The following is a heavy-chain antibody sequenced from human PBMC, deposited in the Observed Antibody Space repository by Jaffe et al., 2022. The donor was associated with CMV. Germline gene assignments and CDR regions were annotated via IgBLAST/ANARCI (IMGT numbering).Heavy chain of an antibody. Sequence: QLQLQESGPGLVKPSETLSLTCTVSGGSISSSSYYWGWIRQPPGKGLEWIGSIYYSGSTYYNPSLKSRVTISVDTSKNQFSLKLSSVTAADTAVYYCARHDIVVVPAASVPNQPFDYWGQGTLVTVSS. CDR3: ARHDIVVVPAASVPNQPFDY. D-gene: IGHD2-2*01. J-gene: IGHJ4*02. CDR2: IYYSGST. V-gene: IGHV4-39*01. CDR1: GGSISSSSYY.